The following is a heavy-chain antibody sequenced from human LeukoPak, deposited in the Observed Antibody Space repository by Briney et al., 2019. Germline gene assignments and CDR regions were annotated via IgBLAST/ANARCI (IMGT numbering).Heavy chain of an antibody. CDR1: GGSFSGYY. J-gene: IGHJ4*02. V-gene: IGHV4-34*01. CDR2: INHSGST. Sequence: SETLSLTCAVYGGSFSGYYGSWIRQPPGKGLEWIGAINHSGSTNYNPSLKSRVTISVDTSKNQFSLKLSPVTAADTAVYYCARGRYCSGGSCYRLDYWGQGTLVTVSS. CDR3: ARGRYCSGGSCYRLDY. D-gene: IGHD2-15*01.